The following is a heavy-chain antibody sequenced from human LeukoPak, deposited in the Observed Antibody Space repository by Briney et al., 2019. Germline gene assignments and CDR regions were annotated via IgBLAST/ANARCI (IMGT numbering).Heavy chain of an antibody. CDR2: INPKNGNT. D-gene: IGHD3-10*01. J-gene: IGHJ4*02. CDR1: GYTFTRYG. CDR3: ARESFGENFDY. V-gene: IGHV1-18*01. Sequence: ASVKVSCKASGYTFTRYGNNWVRQAPGQGLEWMGWINPKNGNTNTPHKLQGRATITTDTSPSTAYMYLRSLRSENTAVYYCARESFGENFDYWGQGTLVTVSS.